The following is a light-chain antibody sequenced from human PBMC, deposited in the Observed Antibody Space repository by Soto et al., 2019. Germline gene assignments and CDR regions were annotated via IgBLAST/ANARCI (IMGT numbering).Light chain of an antibody. CDR2: GAT. J-gene: IGKJ4*01. V-gene: IGKV3-20*01. Sequence: EIVLTQSPGTLSLSPGERATLSCRASQSVSSSHLAWYQQNPGQAPRLLIYGATSRATGIPDRFSGSGSGTDFTLTISRLEPEDFAVYYCQQYGNSLTFGGGTKVDIK. CDR1: QSVSSSH. CDR3: QQYGNSLT.